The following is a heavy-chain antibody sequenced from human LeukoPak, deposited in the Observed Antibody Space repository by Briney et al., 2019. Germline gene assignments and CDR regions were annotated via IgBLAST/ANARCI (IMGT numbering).Heavy chain of an antibody. CDR1: GGSISSYD. CDR2: IYYSGYT. Sequence: SETLSLTCTVSGGSISSYDWSWIRQPPGKGLEWVGYIYYSGYTNYNPSLKRRVTISADTSKNQFSLNLSSVTAADTAVYYCARTTMVRGTYYMDVWGKGTTVTISS. CDR3: ARTTMVRGTYYMDV. D-gene: IGHD3-10*01. J-gene: IGHJ6*03. V-gene: IGHV4-59*01.